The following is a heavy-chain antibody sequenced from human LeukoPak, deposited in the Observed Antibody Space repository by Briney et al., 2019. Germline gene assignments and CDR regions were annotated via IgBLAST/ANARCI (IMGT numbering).Heavy chain of an antibody. CDR3: ARVRYFDLSQQ. Sequence: GGSLRLSCAAFGFSFNTYGMHWVRQAPGKGLEWVTFIRYDGSHKYYADSVKGRFTISRDNSKNTLYLQMNSLRAEDTAVYYCARVRYFDLSQQWGQGTLVTVSS. CDR2: IRYDGSHK. D-gene: IGHD3-9*01. J-gene: IGHJ1*01. CDR1: GFSFNTYG. V-gene: IGHV3-30*02.